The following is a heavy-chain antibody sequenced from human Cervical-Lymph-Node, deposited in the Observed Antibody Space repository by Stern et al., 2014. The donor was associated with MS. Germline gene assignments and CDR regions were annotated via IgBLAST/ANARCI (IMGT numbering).Heavy chain of an antibody. CDR1: GGSVSAGYY. CDR2: IYYSGTT. D-gene: IGHD6-13*01. Sequence: QVQLQESGPGLVKASQTLSLTCTVSGGSVSAGYYWSWIRQRPGKGLEWIGYIYYSGTTYYNPSLKGRTTISTDTSQKQFSLKVSAATAADTAAYYCARSNHYSSSPSHYYGIDVWGQGTTVTVS. J-gene: IGHJ6*02. V-gene: IGHV4-31*03. CDR3: ARSNHYSSSPSHYYGIDV.